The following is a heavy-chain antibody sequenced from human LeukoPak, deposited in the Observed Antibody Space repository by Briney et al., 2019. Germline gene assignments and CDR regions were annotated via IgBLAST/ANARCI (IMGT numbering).Heavy chain of an antibody. CDR1: GYSFTSYW. Sequence: GESLKISCKGSGYSFTSYWIGWVRQMPGKGLEWMGIIYPGDSDTRYSPSFQGQVTISADKSISTAYLQWSSLKASDTAMYYCARLPYGGNYYYYYCMDVWGKGTTVTVSS. D-gene: IGHD4-23*01. CDR3: ARLPYGGNYYYYYCMDV. CDR2: IYPGDSDT. J-gene: IGHJ6*03. V-gene: IGHV5-51*01.